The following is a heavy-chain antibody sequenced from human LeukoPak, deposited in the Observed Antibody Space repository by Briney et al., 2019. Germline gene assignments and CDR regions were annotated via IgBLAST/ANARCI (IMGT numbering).Heavy chain of an antibody. D-gene: IGHD2-15*01. V-gene: IGHV1-46*01. CDR3: ARDGTDYCSGGSCYPPQFDY. CDR2: INLSGGST. Sequence: ASVKVSCKASGYTFTSYGISWVRQAPGQGLEWMGIINLSGGSTSYAQKFQGRVTMTRDMSTSTVYMELSSLRSEDTAVYYCARDGTDYCSGGSCYPPQFDYWGQGTLVTVSS. CDR1: GYTFTSYG. J-gene: IGHJ4*02.